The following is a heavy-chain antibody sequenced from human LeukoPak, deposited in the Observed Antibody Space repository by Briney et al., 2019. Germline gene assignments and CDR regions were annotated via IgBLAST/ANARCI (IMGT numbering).Heavy chain of an antibody. CDR3: ARRAQRYVEWSRKTYYFDY. Sequence: ASVKVSCKASGYTISSYYIHWVRQTPGQGLEWMGIINPSDGSSNYAQNFQGRVTMTRDTSTSTVYMHLSSLRSDDTAVYYCARRAQRYVEWSRKTYYFDYWGQGTLVTVSS. J-gene: IGHJ4*02. CDR1: GYTISSYY. V-gene: IGHV1-46*01. CDR2: INPSDGSS. D-gene: IGHD3-3*01.